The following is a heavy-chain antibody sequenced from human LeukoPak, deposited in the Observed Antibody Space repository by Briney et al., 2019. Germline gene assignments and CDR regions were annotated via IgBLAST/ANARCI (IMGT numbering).Heavy chain of an antibody. CDR3: ASVKEVDDGHLPT. V-gene: IGHV4-59*04. J-gene: IGHJ5*02. CDR1: GFTFSNAW. CDR2: MYNSGTT. D-gene: IGHD5/OR15-5a*01. Sequence: GSLRLSCAASGFTFSNAWMSWVRQAPGKGLEWMANMYNSGTTYYNSSLKSRVTISIDTSMNQVSLKLTAVTAADTAVYYCASVKEVDDGHLPTWGQGTLVTVSS.